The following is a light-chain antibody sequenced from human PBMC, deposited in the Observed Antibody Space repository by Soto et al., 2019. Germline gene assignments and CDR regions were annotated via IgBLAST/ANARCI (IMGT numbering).Light chain of an antibody. J-gene: IGKJ1*01. Sequence: EIVLTQSPGTLSLSPGERATLSCRASQSVSSSYLAWYQQKPGQAPRLLIYGASSRATGIPDRFSGSGSGTDFTLTISSLEPEDFAVYYCQQYGSSGTFGQGTKVDI. CDR2: GAS. CDR3: QQYGSSGT. CDR1: QSVSSSY. V-gene: IGKV3-20*01.